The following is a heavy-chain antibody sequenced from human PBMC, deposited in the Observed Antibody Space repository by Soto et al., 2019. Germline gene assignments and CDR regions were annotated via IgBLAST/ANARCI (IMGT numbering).Heavy chain of an antibody. V-gene: IGHV3-11*01. CDR2: ISSSGSAI. J-gene: IGHJ4*02. Sequence: GGSLRLSCAASGFTFSDYYMSWIRQAPGKGLEWVSYISSSGSAIYYADSVKGRFTISRDNAKNSLYLQMNSLRAEDTAVYYCARVSSDFWSGYPSYYFDYWGQGTLVTVSS. CDR1: GFTFSDYY. CDR3: ARVSSDFWSGYPSYYFDY. D-gene: IGHD3-3*01.